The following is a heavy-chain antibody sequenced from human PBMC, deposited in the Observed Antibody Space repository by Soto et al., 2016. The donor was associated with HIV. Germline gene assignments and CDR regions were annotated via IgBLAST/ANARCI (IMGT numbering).Heavy chain of an antibody. D-gene: IGHD2-15*01. V-gene: IGHV3-11*05. CDR2: ISSISTYT. J-gene: IGHJ4*02. CDR3: TRDLRRGGG. Sequence: VRLVESGGGLVKPGGSLRVSCTASGFTFSDYYMNWIRQAPGKGLEWVSYISSISTYTKYADSVKGRFTISRDNAKNSLYLQMDSLRVEDTAVYYCTRDLRRGGGWGQGTLVTVSS. CDR1: GFTFSDYY.